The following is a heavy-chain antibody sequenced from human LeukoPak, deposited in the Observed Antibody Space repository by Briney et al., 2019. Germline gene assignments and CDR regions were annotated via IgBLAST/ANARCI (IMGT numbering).Heavy chain of an antibody. V-gene: IGHV1-8*01. D-gene: IGHD3-10*01. J-gene: IGHJ4*02. CDR2: MNPNSGNT. CDR1: GYTFTSYD. CDR3: ARAVRGRGFDY. Sequence: VASVKVSCKASGYTFTSYDINLVRQATGRGLEWMGWMNPNSGNTGYAQKFQGRVTMTRNTSISTAYMELSSLRSEDTAVYYCARAVRGRGFDYWGQGTLVIVSS.